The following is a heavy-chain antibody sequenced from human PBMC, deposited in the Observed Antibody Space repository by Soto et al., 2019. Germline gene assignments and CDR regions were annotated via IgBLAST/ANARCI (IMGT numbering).Heavy chain of an antibody. CDR2: INPDSGAT. J-gene: IGHJ4*02. CDR3: ARGHYGTGGYPFPYFDY. V-gene: IGHV1-2*02. Sequence: HEHLVQSGAEVKRPGASLKVSCSASGYSFTGYYIHWVRQAPGQGLEWMGWINPDSGATNYAQTFQGMVTLTSDTSISTDSMDLTSLTSGDTAGYSCARGHYGTGGYPFPYFDYWGQGTLVIVPS. CDR1: GYSFTGYY. D-gene: IGHD2-8*02.